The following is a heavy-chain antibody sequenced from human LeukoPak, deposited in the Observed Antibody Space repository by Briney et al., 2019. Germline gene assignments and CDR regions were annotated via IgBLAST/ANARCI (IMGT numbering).Heavy chain of an antibody. CDR3: ASGDPRTDRPLVY. D-gene: IGHD2-21*02. CDR2: ITDNVAIT. J-gene: IGHJ4*02. V-gene: IGHV3-64*01. CDR1: GFTFSNYA. Sequence: GGSLRLSCAASGFTFSNYAMHWVRQAPGKGLEYVSAITDNVAITYYANSVKGRFTISRDNAQNTVSLQMGSLGVQDMAVYYDASGDPRTDRPLVYWGQGPLVSVSS.